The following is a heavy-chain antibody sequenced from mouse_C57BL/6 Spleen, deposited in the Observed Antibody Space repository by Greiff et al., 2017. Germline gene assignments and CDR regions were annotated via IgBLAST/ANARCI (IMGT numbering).Heavy chain of an antibody. D-gene: IGHD2-1*01. J-gene: IGHJ1*03. Sequence: VQLQQSGAELVRPGASVKLSCTASGFNIKDYYMPWVKQRPEQGLEWIGRIDPDAGGTASVPKFPGKATLTADTSSNTAYLQLSSLTSEDTAVYYCTTDGKDWYFDVWGTGTTVTVSS. CDR2: IDPDAGGT. V-gene: IGHV14-1*01. CDR1: GFNIKDYY. CDR3: TTDGKDWYFDV.